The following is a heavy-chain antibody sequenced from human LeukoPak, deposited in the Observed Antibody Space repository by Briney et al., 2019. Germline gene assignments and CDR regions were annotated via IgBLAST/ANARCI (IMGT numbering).Heavy chain of an antibody. J-gene: IGHJ4*02. CDR2: ISYDGSNK. CDR3: VKRRGTSFDY. D-gene: IGHD1-1*01. V-gene: IGHV3-30-3*02. Sequence: PGGSLRLSCAASGFTFSSYAMHWVRQAPGKGLEWVAVISYDGSNKYYADSVKGRFTISRDNSKNTLYLQMNTLRADDTAVYYCVKRRGTSFDYWGQGILVTVSS. CDR1: GFTFSSYA.